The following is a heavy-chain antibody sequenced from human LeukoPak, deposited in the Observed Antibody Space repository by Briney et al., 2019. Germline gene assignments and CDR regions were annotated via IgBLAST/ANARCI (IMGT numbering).Heavy chain of an antibody. J-gene: IGHJ4*02. D-gene: IGHD1-26*01. CDR2: IYSSGSSGST. CDR1: GGPISSYY. V-gene: IGHV4-4*07. Sequence: SETQSLTCTVSGGPISSYYWSWIRQPAGKGLEWIGRIYSSGSSGSTNYNPSLKSRVTMSVDTSKNQFSLKLSSVTAADTAVYYCARGGAYYFDYWGQGTLVTVSS. CDR3: ARGGAYYFDY.